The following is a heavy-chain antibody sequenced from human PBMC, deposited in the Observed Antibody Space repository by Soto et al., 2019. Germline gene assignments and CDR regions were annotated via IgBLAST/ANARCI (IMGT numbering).Heavy chain of an antibody. V-gene: IGHV4-4*02. Sequence: TSETLSLTCAVSGGSISSSNWWSWVRQPPGKGLEWIGEIYHSGSTNYNPPLKSRVTISVDKSKNQFSLKLSSVTAADTAVYYCARASMVRGVDYFDYWGQGTLVTVSS. CDR3: ARASMVRGVDYFDY. CDR2: IYHSGST. D-gene: IGHD3-10*01. CDR1: GGSISSSNW. J-gene: IGHJ4*02.